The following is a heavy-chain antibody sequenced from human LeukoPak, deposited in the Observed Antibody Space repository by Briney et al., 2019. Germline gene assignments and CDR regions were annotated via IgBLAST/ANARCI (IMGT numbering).Heavy chain of an antibody. CDR2: INPSGGST. Sequence: ASVKVSCKASGYTFASYYMDWVRQAHGQGLEWMGIINPSGGSTSYAQKFQGRVTMTRDTSTSTVYMELSSLRSEDTAVYYCARGRYCSSTSCYTRFDPWGQGTLVTVSS. CDR3: ARGRYCSSTSCYTRFDP. CDR1: GYTFASYY. J-gene: IGHJ5*02. V-gene: IGHV1-46*01. D-gene: IGHD2-2*02.